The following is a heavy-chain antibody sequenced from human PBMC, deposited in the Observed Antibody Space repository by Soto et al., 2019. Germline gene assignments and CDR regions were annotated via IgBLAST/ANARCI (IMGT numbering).Heavy chain of an antibody. Sequence: PSETLSLTCTVSGGSVSSSSYYWGWVRQPPGKGLEWIGSIYYSGSTYYNPSLKSRVTISVDTSKNQFSLKLSSVTAADTAVYYCARLRYDSSGYTFEYWGQGTLVTVSS. J-gene: IGHJ4*02. CDR2: IYYSGST. D-gene: IGHD3-22*01. CDR3: ARLRYDSSGYTFEY. V-gene: IGHV4-39*01. CDR1: GGSVSSSSYY.